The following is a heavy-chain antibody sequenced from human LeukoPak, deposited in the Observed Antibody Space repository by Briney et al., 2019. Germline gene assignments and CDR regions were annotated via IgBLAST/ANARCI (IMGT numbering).Heavy chain of an antibody. CDR2: ISPDGTKT. V-gene: IGHV3-30*04. CDR3: ATEGEEWTNFDY. CDR1: GFTFSSTG. D-gene: IGHD3-3*01. Sequence: VRSLRLSCVASGFTFSSTGLHWVRQAPGKGLEWVAMISPDGTKTFYTDSMKGRLTISRDNSNNTLYLQMNSLRVEDTALYYCATEGEEWTNFDYWGQGTLVIVSS. J-gene: IGHJ4*02.